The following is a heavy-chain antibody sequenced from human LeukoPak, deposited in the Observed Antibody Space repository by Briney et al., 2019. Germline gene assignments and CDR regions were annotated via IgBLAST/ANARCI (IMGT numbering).Heavy chain of an antibody. CDR2: INTAGST. CDR1: GLTFGNVW. V-gene: IGHV3-74*01. Sequence: GGSLRLSCEVSGLTFGNVWMHWVRQAPGQGLVWVSRINTAGSTVYADPVKGRLTISRDNAKNMVYLQMNSLRAEDTAVYYCASFRDTDNWGRGTMVTVSS. D-gene: IGHD2-21*01. CDR3: ASFRDTDN. J-gene: IGHJ3*01.